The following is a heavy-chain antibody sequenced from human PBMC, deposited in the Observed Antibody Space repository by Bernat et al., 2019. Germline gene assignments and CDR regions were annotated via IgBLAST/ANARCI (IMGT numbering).Heavy chain of an antibody. CDR2: ISGSGGST. J-gene: IGHJ4*02. CDR3: ATLETARAPYYFDY. V-gene: IGHV3-23*04. CDR1: GFTFSNYA. Sequence: EVQLVESGGGLLQAGGSLRLSCAASGFTFSNYAMSWVRQAPGKGLEWGSVISGSGGSTYYADSVKGRFTISRDNSKNTLYMQMNSLRGEDTAVYYCATLETARAPYYFDYWGQGTLVTVSS. D-gene: IGHD2-21*02.